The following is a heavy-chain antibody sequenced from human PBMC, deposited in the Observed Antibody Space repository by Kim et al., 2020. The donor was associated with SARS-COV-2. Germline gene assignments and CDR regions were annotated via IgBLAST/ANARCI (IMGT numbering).Heavy chain of an antibody. CDR2: INHSGST. CDR1: GGSFSGYY. V-gene: IGHV4-34*01. J-gene: IGHJ5*02. CDR3: ARGERIAAGNWFDP. D-gene: IGHD6-25*01. Sequence: SETLSLTCAVYGGSFSGYYWSWIRQPPGKGLEWIGEINHSGSTNYNPSLKSRVTISVDTSKNQFSLKLSSVTAADTAVYYCARGERIAAGNWFDPWGQGTLVTASS.